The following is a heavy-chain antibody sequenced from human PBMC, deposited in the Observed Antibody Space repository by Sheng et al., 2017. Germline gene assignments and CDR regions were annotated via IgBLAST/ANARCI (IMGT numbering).Heavy chain of an antibody. CDR3: ARGGWKYYFDY. Sequence: QVQLQQWGAGLLKPSETLSLTCAVYGGSFSGYYWSWIRQPPGKGLEWIGEINHSGSTNYNPSLKSRVTISVDTSKNQFSLKLSSVTAADTAVYYCARGGWKYYFDYWGQGTLVTVSS. D-gene: IGHD1-1*01. V-gene: IGHV4-34*01. CDR2: INHSGST. J-gene: IGHJ4*02. CDR1: GGSFSGYY.